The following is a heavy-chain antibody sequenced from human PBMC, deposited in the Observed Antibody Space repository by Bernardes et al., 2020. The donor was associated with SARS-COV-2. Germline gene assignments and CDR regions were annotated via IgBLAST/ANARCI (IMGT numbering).Heavy chain of an antibody. V-gene: IGHV1-18*01. CDR2: ISAYNGNT. Sequence: ASVKVSCKASGYTFTSYGISWVRQAPGQGLEWMGWISAYNGNTNYAQKLQGRVTMTTDTSTSTAYMELRSLRSDDTAVYYCARDLVSSGWYYWFDPWGQGTLVTVSS. CDR1: GYTFTSYG. CDR3: ARDLVSSGWYYWFDP. J-gene: IGHJ5*02. D-gene: IGHD6-19*01.